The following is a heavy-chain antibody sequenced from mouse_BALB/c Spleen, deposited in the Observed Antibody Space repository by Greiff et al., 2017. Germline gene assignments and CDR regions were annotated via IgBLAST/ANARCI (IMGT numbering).Heavy chain of an antibody. Sequence: QVQLKQSGAELVRPGTSVKVSCKASGYAFTNYLIEWVKQRPGQGLEWIGVINPGSGGTNYNEKFKGKATLTADKSSSTAYMQLSSLTSDDSAVYFCARSGDYDRAMDYWGQGTSVTVSS. J-gene: IGHJ4*01. CDR1: GYAFTNYL. D-gene: IGHD2-4*01. CDR2: INPGSGGT. CDR3: ARSGDYDRAMDY. V-gene: IGHV1-54*01.